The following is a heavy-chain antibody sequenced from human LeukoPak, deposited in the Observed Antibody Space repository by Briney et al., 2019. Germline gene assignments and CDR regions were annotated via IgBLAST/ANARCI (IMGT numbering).Heavy chain of an antibody. CDR1: RFTFSSYA. CDR3: VKGVVVVTARAFDY. V-gene: IGHV3-23*01. D-gene: IGHD2-21*02. J-gene: IGHJ4*02. CDR2: ISGSGGNT. Sequence: GGSLRLSCAASRFTFSSYAMSWVRQAPGKGLEWVSGISGSGGNTYYTDSVKGRFTISRDNSKNTLYLQMSSLRAEDTAVYYCVKGVVVVTARAFDYWGQGTLVTVSS.